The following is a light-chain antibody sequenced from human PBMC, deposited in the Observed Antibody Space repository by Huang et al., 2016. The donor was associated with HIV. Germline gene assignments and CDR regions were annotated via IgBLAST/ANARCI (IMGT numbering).Light chain of an antibody. CDR1: QAVLKNSNKKNY. CDR3: QQYYSPPYT. V-gene: IGKV4-1*01. CDR2: WAS. J-gene: IGKJ2*01. Sequence: DIEMTQSPDSLTVSLGARAIINCKSSQAVLKNSNKKNYLSWYQQIPGQPPKVLIYWASSLESGVPYRFSGSGSGTDFNLTISSLQPEDLAVYYCQQYYSPPYTFGQGTRLEI.